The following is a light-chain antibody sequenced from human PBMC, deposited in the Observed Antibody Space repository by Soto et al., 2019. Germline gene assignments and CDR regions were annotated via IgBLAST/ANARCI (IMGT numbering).Light chain of an antibody. J-gene: IGLJ3*02. CDR2: EDN. CDR3: QSYDSSNYWV. Sequence: NFMLTQPHSVSESPGKTVTISCTRSSGSIASNYVQWYQQRPGSAPTTVIYEDNQRPSGVPDRFSGSIDSSSNSASLTISGLTTEDEADYYCQSYDSSNYWVFGGGTKVTVL. V-gene: IGLV6-57*04. CDR1: SGSIASNY.